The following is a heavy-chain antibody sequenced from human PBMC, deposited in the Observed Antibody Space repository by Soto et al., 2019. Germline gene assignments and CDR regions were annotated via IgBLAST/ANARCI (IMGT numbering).Heavy chain of an antibody. D-gene: IGHD4-17*01. CDR1: GGSISRGGYY. CDR2: IYYSGST. CDR3: ARLTVTTGFPLDY. V-gene: IGHV4-31*03. Sequence: QVQLQESGPGLVKPSQTLSLTCTVSGGSISRGGYYWSWFRHPQGKGLEWIGYIYYSGSTYYNPSLKSRVTISVDTSKNQFSLKLSSVTAADTAVYYCARLTVTTGFPLDYWGQGTLVTVSS. J-gene: IGHJ4*02.